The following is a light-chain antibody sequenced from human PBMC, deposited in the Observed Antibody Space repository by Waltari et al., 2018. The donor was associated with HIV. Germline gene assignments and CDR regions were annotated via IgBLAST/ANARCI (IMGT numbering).Light chain of an antibody. Sequence: VLTQSPEFQSVAPQDKVTITCRASENIGISLNWYQMKPYQSPRLLIRSASQAIAGGPSRFSGSGSGTDFPITIDSLEAEDAATYFWHQSSSLPLTFGGGTRVEIK. CDR3: HQSSSLPLT. J-gene: IGKJ4*01. CDR1: ENIGIS. CDR2: SAS. V-gene: IGKV6-21*02.